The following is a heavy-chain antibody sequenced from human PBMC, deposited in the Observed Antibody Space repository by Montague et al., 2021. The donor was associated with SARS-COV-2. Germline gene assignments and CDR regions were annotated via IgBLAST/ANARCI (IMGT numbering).Heavy chain of an antibody. CDR3: VRERIQLWSRGMDA. CDR2: IYYSGST. J-gene: IGHJ6*02. CDR1: GGSISSYY. Sequence: SETLSLTCTVSGGSISSYYWSWIRQPPGKGLEWIGYIYYSGSTKYNPSLKSRVTISVDTSKNQFSLNLSSVTAADTAVYYCVRERIQLWSRGMDAWGQGTTVTVSS. V-gene: IGHV4-59*13. D-gene: IGHD5-18*01.